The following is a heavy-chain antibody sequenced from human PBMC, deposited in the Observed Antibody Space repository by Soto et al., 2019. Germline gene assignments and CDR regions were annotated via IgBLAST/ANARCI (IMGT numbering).Heavy chain of an antibody. CDR3: AREVEGIVVVVAHKPYYFDY. Sequence: QVQLQQWGAGLLKPSETLSLTCAVYGGSFSGYYWSWIRQPPGKGLEWIGEINHSGSTNYNPSLKSRVTISVDTSKNQFSLKLSSVTAADTAVYYCAREVEGIVVVVAHKPYYFDYWGQGTLVTVSS. J-gene: IGHJ4*02. D-gene: IGHD2-15*01. CDR1: GGSFSGYY. CDR2: INHSGST. V-gene: IGHV4-34*01.